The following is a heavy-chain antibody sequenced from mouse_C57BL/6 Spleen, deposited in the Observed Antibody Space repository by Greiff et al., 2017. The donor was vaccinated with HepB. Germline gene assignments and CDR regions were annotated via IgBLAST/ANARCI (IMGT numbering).Heavy chain of an antibody. Sequence: EVQLQQSGTVLARPGASVKMSCKTSGYTFTSYWMHWVKQRPGQGLEWIGAIYPGNSDTSYNQKFKGKAKLTAVTSASTAYMERSSLTNEDSAVYYCTRSTTGGDFDVWGTGTTVTVSS. V-gene: IGHV1-5*01. D-gene: IGHD1-1*01. CDR2: IYPGNSDT. J-gene: IGHJ1*03. CDR3: TRSTTGGDFDV. CDR1: GYTFTSYW.